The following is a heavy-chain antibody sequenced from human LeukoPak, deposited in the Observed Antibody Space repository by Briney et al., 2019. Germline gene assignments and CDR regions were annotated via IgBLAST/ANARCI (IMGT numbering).Heavy chain of an antibody. D-gene: IGHD4-23*01. V-gene: IGHV1-18*01. CDR1: GYTFTSYG. Sequence: GASVKVSCKASGYTFTSYGISWVRQAPGQGLEWMGWISAYNGNTNYAQKLQGRVTMTTDTSTSTAYMELRSLRSDDTAVYYCARYRDTVVKGAFDIWGQGTMVTVSS. CDR2: ISAYNGNT. CDR3: ARYRDTVVKGAFDI. J-gene: IGHJ3*02.